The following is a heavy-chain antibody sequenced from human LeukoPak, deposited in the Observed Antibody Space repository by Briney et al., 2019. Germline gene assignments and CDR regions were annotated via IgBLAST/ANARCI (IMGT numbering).Heavy chain of an antibody. J-gene: IGHJ5*02. D-gene: IGHD2-15*01. CDR1: GGSISSGGYY. CDR3: ARAPRGYCSGGSCYSLWFDP. CDR2: IYYSGST. Sequence: SESLSLACTVSGGSISSGGYYWSWIRQHPGKGLEWIGYIYYSGSTYYNPSLKSRVTISVDTSKNQFSLKLSSVTAADTAVYYCARAPRGYCSGGSCYSLWFDPWGQGTLVTVSS. V-gene: IGHV4-31*03.